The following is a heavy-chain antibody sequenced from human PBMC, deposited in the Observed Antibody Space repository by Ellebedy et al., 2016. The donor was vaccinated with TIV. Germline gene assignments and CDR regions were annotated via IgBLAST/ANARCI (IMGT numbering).Heavy chain of an antibody. CDR1: GGSISSYY. CDR3: ARPSVGTTSFTVYFDY. CDR2: FYYSGST. J-gene: IGHJ4*02. D-gene: IGHD1-26*01. V-gene: IGHV4-59*01. Sequence: MPSETLSLTCTVSGGSISSYYWSWIRQLPGKGLEWIGYFYYSGSTNYNPSLKTRVPISVDTAKNQFSLKLSSVTAADTAVYYCARPSVGTTSFTVYFDYWGQGTLVTVSS.